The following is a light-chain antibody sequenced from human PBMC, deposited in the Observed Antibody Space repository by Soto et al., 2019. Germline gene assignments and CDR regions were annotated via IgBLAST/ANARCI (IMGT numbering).Light chain of an antibody. V-gene: IGKV1-5*03. J-gene: IGKJ1*01. CDR3: QQYYDYST. CDR2: KVT. Sequence: DLQMTQSPSTLSASVGDRVTITCRANQTISNCLAWYQQKPGKAPILLIYKVTSLETGVPARFSGGGSGTEFTLTISSLQPDDFATYYCQQYYDYSTFGQGTKVDVK. CDR1: QTISNC.